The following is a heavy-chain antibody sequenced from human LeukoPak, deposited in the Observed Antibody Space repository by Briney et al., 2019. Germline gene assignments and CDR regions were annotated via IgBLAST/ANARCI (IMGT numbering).Heavy chain of an antibody. CDR2: IYDDGTI. V-gene: IGHV3-53*01. D-gene: IGHD1-26*01. CDR3: ARDWRVGAEPFDP. CDR1: GFSVSSNY. Sequence: PGGSLGLSCAASGFSVSSNYMSWVRQAPGKGLEWVSVIYDDGTIYYADSVKGRFTVSRDNSKNTMYLQMNSLRAEDTAVYYCARDWRVGAEPFDPWGQGTLVTVSS. J-gene: IGHJ5*02.